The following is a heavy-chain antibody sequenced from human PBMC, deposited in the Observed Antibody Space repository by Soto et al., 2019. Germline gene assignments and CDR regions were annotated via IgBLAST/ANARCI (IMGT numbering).Heavy chain of an antibody. CDR3: ARDRRDGYNFLLDY. CDR1: GYTFTGYY. CDR2: INPNSGGT. V-gene: IGHV1-2*04. J-gene: IGHJ4*02. D-gene: IGHD5-12*01. Sequence: ASVKVSCKASGYTFTGYYMHWVRQAPGQGLEWMGWINPNSGGTNYAQKFQGWVTMTRDTSISTAYMELSRLRSDDTAVYYCARDRRDGYNFLLDYWGQGTLVTVSS.